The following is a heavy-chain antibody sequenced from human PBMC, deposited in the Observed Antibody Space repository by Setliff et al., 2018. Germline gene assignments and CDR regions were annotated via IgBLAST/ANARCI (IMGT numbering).Heavy chain of an antibody. Sequence: ASVKVSCKASGYTFTTYDINWVRQAPGQGLEWMGWMNPNSGNTGYAQKFQGRVTMTRNTSISTAYMELSSLRSEDTAVYYCARDSRGLVPAAIEGSYYYYGMDVWGQGTTVTVSS. CDR2: MNPNSGNT. CDR3: ARDSRGLVPAAIEGSYYYYGMDV. CDR1: GYTFTTYD. J-gene: IGHJ6*02. V-gene: IGHV1-8*02. D-gene: IGHD2-2*02.